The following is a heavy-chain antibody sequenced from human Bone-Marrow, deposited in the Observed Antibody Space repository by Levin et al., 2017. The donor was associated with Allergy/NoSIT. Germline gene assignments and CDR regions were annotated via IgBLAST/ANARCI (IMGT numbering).Heavy chain of an antibody. D-gene: IGHD2-21*02. V-gene: IGHV1-2*02. CDR3: ARDVGDGVVTAIQDAFDI. CDR1: GYTFTGYY. CDR2: INPNSGGT. Sequence: GESLKISCKASGYTFTGYYMHWVRQAPGQGLEWMGWINPNSGGTNYAQKFQGRVTMTRDTSISTAYMELSRLRSDDTAVYYCARDVGDGVVTAIQDAFDIWGQGTMVTVSS. J-gene: IGHJ3*02.